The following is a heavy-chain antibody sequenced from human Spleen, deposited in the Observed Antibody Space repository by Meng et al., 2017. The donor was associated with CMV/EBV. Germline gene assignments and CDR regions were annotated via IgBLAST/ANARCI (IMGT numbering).Heavy chain of an antibody. D-gene: IGHD1-26*01. J-gene: IGHJ4*02. Sequence: SETLSLTCSVSGDSISNYYWRWIRQPPGKGLEWIGYIYYSGSTNYNPSLKSRVTISVDTSKNQFSLKLSSVTAADTAVYYCAREIVGATGYFDYWGQGTLVTVSS. CDR3: AREIVGATGYFDY. CDR1: GDSISNYY. CDR2: IYYSGST. V-gene: IGHV4-59*12.